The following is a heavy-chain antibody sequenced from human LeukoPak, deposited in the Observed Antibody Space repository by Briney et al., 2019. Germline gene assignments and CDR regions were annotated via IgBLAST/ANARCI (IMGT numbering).Heavy chain of an antibody. CDR2: ISNGGDTT. Sequence: PGGSLRLSCAASGFIFNDFYMSWIRQAPGKGLEWISYISNGGDTTYYAPSVRGRFTISRDNADNSVSLQLESLRDEDTGIYYCARGLKYYHDSSGYYGGDYWGQGTPVTVSS. J-gene: IGHJ4*02. D-gene: IGHD3-22*01. CDR1: GFIFNDFY. V-gene: IGHV3-11*01. CDR3: ARGLKYYHDSSGYYGGDY.